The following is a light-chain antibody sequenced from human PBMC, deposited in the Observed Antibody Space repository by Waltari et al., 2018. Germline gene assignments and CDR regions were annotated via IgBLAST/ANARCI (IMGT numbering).Light chain of an antibody. CDR1: QSFSSN. CDR2: GAS. V-gene: IGKV3-15*01. J-gene: IGKJ1*01. CDR3: QQVDSFPRT. Sequence: EIVMTQSPATLSVSPGERATLSCRASQSFSSNLAWYQQKPGQAPRLLIYGASTRATGVPARFSGSGSGTEFTLTISSLQPEDFATYYCQQVDSFPRTFGQGTKVEVK.